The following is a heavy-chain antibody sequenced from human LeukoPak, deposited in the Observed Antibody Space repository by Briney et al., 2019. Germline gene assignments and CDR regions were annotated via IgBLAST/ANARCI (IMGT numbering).Heavy chain of an antibody. D-gene: IGHD3-9*01. J-gene: IGHJ5*02. CDR2: INHSGST. Sequence: SETLSLTCAVYGGSFSSYYWSWIRQPPGKGLEWVGEINHSGSTNYNPSLKRRVNISVDTSKNQFSLKLSSVTAADTAVYYCARGYDILTGYYNVYNWFDPWGQGTLVTVSS. CDR3: ARGYDILTGYYNVYNWFDP. CDR1: GGSFSSYY. V-gene: IGHV4-34*01.